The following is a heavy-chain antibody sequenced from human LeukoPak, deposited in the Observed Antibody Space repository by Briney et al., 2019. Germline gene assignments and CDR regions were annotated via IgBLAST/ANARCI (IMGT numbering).Heavy chain of an antibody. V-gene: IGHV4-59*12. D-gene: IGHD2-2*01. J-gene: IGHJ4*02. CDR1: GGSISSYY. Sequence: KSSETLSLTCTVSGGSISSYYWSWIRQPPGKGLEWIGYIYYSGSTNYNPSLKSRVTISVDTSKNQFSLKLSSVTAADTAVYYCARERNVWSGSTSCLDYWGQGTLVTVSS. CDR2: IYYSGST. CDR3: ARERNVWSGSTSCLDY.